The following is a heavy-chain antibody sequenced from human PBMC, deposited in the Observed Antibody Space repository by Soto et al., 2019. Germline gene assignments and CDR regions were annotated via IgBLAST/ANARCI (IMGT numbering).Heavy chain of an antibody. V-gene: IGHV3-53*01. J-gene: IGHJ4*02. CDR3: ATPPGGGGY. CDR2: IYSGGYT. Sequence: EVQLVESGGGLIQPGGSLRLSCAVSGFTVSNNYMSWVRQAPGKGLEGVSVIYSGGYTAYGDSVKGRFTISRDNSKNTLYLPRTGLGAGDGAGFYFATPPGGGGYWGQGTLVTVSS. CDR1: GFTVSNNY. D-gene: IGHD3-10*01.